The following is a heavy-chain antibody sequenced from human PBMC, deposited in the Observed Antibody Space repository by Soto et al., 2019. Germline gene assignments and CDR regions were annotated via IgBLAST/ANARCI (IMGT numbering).Heavy chain of an antibody. CDR3: ARSGSYFCFDY. J-gene: IGHJ4*02. D-gene: IGHD1-26*01. CDR2: IYYSGST. V-gene: IGHV4-39*01. Sequence: TPGKGLEWIGSIYYSGSTYYNPSLKSPVTISVDTSKNQFSLKLSSVTAADTAVYYGARSGSYFCFDYCGQRILVS.